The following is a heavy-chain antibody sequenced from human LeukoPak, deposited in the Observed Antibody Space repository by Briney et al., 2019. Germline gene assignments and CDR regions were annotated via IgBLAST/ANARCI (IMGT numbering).Heavy chain of an antibody. CDR2: FDPGAGEI. J-gene: IGHJ4*02. Sequence: GASVKVSFKVSGDTLSELTMHWVRQAPGKGLEWMGGFDPGAGEILYAQQFQGRVTMTEDTSTDTAYMELTSLRSEDSGVYFYAAGGIYSLLDYWGQGTLVTVSS. D-gene: IGHD2-21*01. V-gene: IGHV1-24*01. CDR1: GDTLSELT. CDR3: AAGGIYSLLDY.